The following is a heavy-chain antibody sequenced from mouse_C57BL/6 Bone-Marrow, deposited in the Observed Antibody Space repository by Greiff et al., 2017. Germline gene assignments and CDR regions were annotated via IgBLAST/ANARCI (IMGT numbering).Heavy chain of an antibody. V-gene: IGHV1-12*01. CDR3: ASSYGNVYAMDY. Sequence: QVQLQQSGAELVRPGASVTMSCKASGYTFTSYNMHWVKQTPRQGLEWIGAIYPGNGDTSYNQKFKGKATLTVDKSSSTAYMQLSSLTSEDSAVYVWASSYGNVYAMDYWGQGTSVTVSS. J-gene: IGHJ4*01. D-gene: IGHD2-1*01. CDR2: IYPGNGDT. CDR1: GYTFTSYN.